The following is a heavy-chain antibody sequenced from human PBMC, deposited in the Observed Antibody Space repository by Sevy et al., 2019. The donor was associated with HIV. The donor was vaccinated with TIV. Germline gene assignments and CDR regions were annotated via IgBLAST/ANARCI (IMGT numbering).Heavy chain of an antibody. CDR1: GGSFSTSYY. CDR3: ANMGRGYYFYFEL. Sequence: SETLSLTCTVSGGSFSTSYYWGWVRQPPGKGPEWIGCIHYSGGTYYNPSHKSRVSISVDTSKNSFSLKLSSVTAADTAVYYCANMGRGYYFYFELWGQGTLVTVSS. D-gene: IGHD3-3*01. CDR2: IHYSGGT. J-gene: IGHJ4*02. V-gene: IGHV4-39*02.